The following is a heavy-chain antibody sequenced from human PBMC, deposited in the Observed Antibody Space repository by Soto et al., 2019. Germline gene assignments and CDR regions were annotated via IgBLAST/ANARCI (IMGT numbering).Heavy chain of an antibody. CDR2: ISYDGSNK. CDR1: GFTFSSYG. CDR3: AIYSSGWYPLDY. V-gene: IGHV3-30*03. Sequence: QVQLVESGGGVVQPGRSLRLSCAASGFTFSSYGMHWVRQAPGKGLEWVAVISYDGSNKYYADSVKGRFTISRDNSKNTLYLQMNSLRAEDTAAYYCAIYSSGWYPLDYWGQGTLVTVSS. D-gene: IGHD6-19*01. J-gene: IGHJ4*02.